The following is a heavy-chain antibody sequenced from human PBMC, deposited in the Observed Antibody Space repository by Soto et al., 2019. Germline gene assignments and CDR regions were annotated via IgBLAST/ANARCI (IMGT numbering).Heavy chain of an antibody. V-gene: IGHV1-2*02. D-gene: IGHD6-19*01. J-gene: IGHJ4*02. CDR1: GYTFSDYY. Sequence: QVQLVQSGAEVKKPGASVKVSCKASGYTFSDYYMHWVRQAPGQGLEWMGWINPNSGGTNYAQKFQGRVTMTRDTSISTAYMELGSRTSDDTSMFYCARRSSGWSDYWGQGTLVTGSS. CDR3: ARRSSGWSDY. CDR2: INPNSGGT.